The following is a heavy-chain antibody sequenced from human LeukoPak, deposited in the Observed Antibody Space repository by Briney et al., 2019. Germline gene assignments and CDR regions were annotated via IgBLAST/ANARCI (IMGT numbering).Heavy chain of an antibody. J-gene: IGHJ4*02. CDR2: IRYDGSNK. V-gene: IGHV3-30*02. CDR3: AKDPLARLRFLEWLLFDY. Sequence: GSLRLSCAASGFTFSSYGMHWVRQAPGKGLEWVAFIRYDGSNKYYADSVKGRFTISRDNSKNTLYLEMNSLRAEDTAVYYCAKDPLARLRFLEWLLFDYWGQGTLVTVSS. CDR1: GFTFSSYG. D-gene: IGHD3-3*01.